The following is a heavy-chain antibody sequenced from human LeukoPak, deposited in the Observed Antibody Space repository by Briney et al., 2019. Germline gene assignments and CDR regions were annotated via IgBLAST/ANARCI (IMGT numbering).Heavy chain of an antibody. Sequence: ASVKVSCKASGGTFSSYAISWVRQAPGQGLEWMGGIIPIFGTANYAQKFQGRVTITADESTSTAYMELSSLRSEDTAVYYCAGDILGYSSSQPGDGGWFDPWGQGTLVTVSS. CDR3: AGDILGYSSSQPGDGGWFDP. J-gene: IGHJ5*02. CDR1: GGTFSSYA. D-gene: IGHD6-6*01. V-gene: IGHV1-69*13. CDR2: IIPIFGTA.